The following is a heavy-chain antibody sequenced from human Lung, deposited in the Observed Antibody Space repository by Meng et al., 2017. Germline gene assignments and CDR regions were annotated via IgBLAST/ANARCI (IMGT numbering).Heavy chain of an antibody. J-gene: IGHJ4*02. CDR2: TSAYNGRT. D-gene: IGHD6-19*01. CDR1: GFTFTHHG. V-gene: IGHV1-18*01. Sequence: QVQLVQSGAEVKKPGASMKVSCKASGFTFTHHGFSWVRQAPGQELEWVGWTSAYNGRTSYSQKLQGRVTMTTDTSTSTVYMEVRSLRSDDTAVYFCARWGHSSAWPSQWYEYWGQGTLVTVSS. CDR3: ARWGHSSAWPSQWYEY.